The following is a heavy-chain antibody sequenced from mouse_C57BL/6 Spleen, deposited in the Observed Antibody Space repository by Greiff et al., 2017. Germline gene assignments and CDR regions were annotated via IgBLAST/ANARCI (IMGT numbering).Heavy chain of an antibody. CDR2: IHPNSGST. CDR1: GYTFTSYW. V-gene: IGHV1-64*01. Sequence: QVQLQQPGAELVNPGASVKLSCKASGYTFTSYWMHWVKQRPGQGLEWIGMIHPNSGSTNYNEKFKSKATLTVDKSSSTAYMQLSSLTSEDSSVYYCARTYYGSSYDYFDYWGQGTTLTVSS. CDR3: ARTYYGSSYDYFDY. D-gene: IGHD1-1*01. J-gene: IGHJ2*01.